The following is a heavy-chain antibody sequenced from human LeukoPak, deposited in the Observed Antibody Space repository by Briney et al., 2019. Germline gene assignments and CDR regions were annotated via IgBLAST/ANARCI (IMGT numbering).Heavy chain of an antibody. D-gene: IGHD4-11*01. CDR1: EFTFSSYT. Sequence: GGSLRLSCAASEFTFSSYTMNWVRQAPGKGLEWVSLISRSTNYIYYADSVKGRFTISRDNAKNSLYLQMNSLRVEDTAVYYCARMSYSDYSFDYWGQGTLVTVSS. CDR2: ISRSTNYI. V-gene: IGHV3-21*01. J-gene: IGHJ4*02. CDR3: ARMSYSDYSFDY.